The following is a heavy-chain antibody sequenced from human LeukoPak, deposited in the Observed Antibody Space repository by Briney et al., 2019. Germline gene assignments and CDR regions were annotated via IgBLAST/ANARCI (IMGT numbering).Heavy chain of an antibody. CDR1: GFTFSSYA. CDR3: ARLISTSSSRFSDY. J-gene: IGHJ4*02. V-gene: IGHV3-23*01. Sequence: GGSLGLSCAAPGFTFSSYAMSWVRQAPGKGLEWVSAISISGENTYYADSVKGRFTISRDTSRNTLYLQMHSLRAEDTAVYYCARLISTSSSRFSDYWGQGTLVTVSS. D-gene: IGHD6-6*01. CDR2: ISISGENT.